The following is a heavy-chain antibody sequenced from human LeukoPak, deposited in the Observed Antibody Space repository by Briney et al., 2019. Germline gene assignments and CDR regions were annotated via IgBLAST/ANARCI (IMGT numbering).Heavy chain of an antibody. D-gene: IGHD3-22*01. CDR3: AKSGGIVVVTLRFDY. J-gene: IGHJ4*02. Sequence: KPGGSLRLSCAASGFTFSSYSMNWVRQAPGKGLEWVSSISSSSSYIYYADSVKGRFTISRDNAKNTLYLQMNSLRAEDTAVYYCAKSGGIVVVTLRFDYWGQGTLVTVSS. CDR1: GFTFSSYS. CDR2: ISSSSSYI. V-gene: IGHV3-21*04.